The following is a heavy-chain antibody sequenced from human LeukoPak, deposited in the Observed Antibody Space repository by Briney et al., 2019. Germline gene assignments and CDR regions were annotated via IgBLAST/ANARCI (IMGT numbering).Heavy chain of an antibody. Sequence: GGSLRLSCTASGFTFRSYAMNWVRQAPGKGLEWVSVIGLNDGSTYYADSVRGRFTISRDNSKNTLFLQMNGLRAEDTAIYYCAKAMTSSTYYFDSWGQGTLVTVSS. CDR1: GFTFRSYA. CDR2: IGLNDGST. V-gene: IGHV3-23*01. J-gene: IGHJ4*02. D-gene: IGHD3-9*01. CDR3: AKAMTSSTYYFDS.